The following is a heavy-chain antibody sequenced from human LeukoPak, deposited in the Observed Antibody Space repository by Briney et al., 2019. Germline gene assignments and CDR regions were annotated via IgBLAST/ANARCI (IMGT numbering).Heavy chain of an antibody. J-gene: IGHJ4*02. V-gene: IGHV1-18*01. D-gene: IGHD5/OR15-5a*01. CDR3: ARDSVGVDDFDY. CDR1: GYTFSTYD. Sequence: GASVKVSCKASGYTFSTYDISWVRQAPGQGFEWMGWISGRNGNTNYAQKFRGRVTMTTDTSTSTGFMELRSLRSDDTAVYYCARDSVGVDDFDYWGQGTLVTVSS. CDR2: ISGRNGNT.